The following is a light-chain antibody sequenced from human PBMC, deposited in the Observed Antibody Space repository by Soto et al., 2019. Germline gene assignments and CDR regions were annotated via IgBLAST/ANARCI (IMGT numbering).Light chain of an antibody. J-gene: IGKJ1*01. CDR1: QGISNY. CDR2: AAS. CDR3: QKYNSAPWT. Sequence: DIQMTQSPSSLSASVGDRVTITCRARQGISNYLVWYQQKPGKVPKLLIYAASTLQSGVPSRFSGSGSGTDFTLTISSLQPEDVATYYCQKYNSAPWTFGQGTKVEIK. V-gene: IGKV1-27*01.